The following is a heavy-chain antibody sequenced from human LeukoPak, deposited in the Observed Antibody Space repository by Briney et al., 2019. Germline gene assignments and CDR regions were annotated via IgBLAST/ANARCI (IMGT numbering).Heavy chain of an antibody. J-gene: IGHJ4*02. CDR2: INAGNGNT. CDR3: ARGHSSGPQGVLYY. CDR1: GYTFTSYA. V-gene: IGHV1-3*01. D-gene: IGHD3-22*01. Sequence: GASVKVSCKASGYTFTSYAMHWVRQAPVQRLEWMGWINAGNGNTKYSQKFQGRVTITRDTSASTAYMELSSLRSEDTAVYYCARGHSSGPQGVLYYWGQGTLVTVSS.